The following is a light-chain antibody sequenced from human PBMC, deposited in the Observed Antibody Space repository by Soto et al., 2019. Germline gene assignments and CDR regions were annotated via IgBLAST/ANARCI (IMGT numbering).Light chain of an antibody. CDR3: SSYSRSTAYV. J-gene: IGLJ1*01. CDR1: SSDVGGYKY. Sequence: QSVLTQPASVSGSPGQSITISCTGTSSDVGGYKYVSWHQLHPGKAPKLIIYEVSNRPSGVSNRFSGSKPGNTASLTISGLQAEDEADYYCSSYSRSTAYVFGTGTKVTVL. V-gene: IGLV2-14*01. CDR2: EVS.